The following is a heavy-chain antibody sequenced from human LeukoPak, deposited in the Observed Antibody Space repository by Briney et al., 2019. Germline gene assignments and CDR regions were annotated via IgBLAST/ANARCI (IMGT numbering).Heavy chain of an antibody. D-gene: IGHD3-22*01. CDR1: GFTFSSYV. J-gene: IGHJ4*02. CDR3: ARGGQSKYDSSGYLNYFDY. Sequence: GGSLRLSCAASGFTFSSYVMYWVRQAPGKGLEYVSSISSNGGSTYYANSVKGGFTISRDNSKNTLYLQMGSLRAEDMAVYYCARGGQSKYDSSGYLNYFDYWGQGTLVTVPS. CDR2: ISSNGGST. V-gene: IGHV3-64*01.